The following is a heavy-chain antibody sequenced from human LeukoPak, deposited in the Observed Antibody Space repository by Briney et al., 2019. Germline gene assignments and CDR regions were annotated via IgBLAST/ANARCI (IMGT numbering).Heavy chain of an antibody. Sequence: GGSLRLSCAASGFTVSGNYMSWVRQAPGKGLEWVSVIYSGGSTYYADSVKGRFTISRDNSKNTLYLQMNSLRAGDTAVHYCARAVGGSARYFDYWGQGTLVTVSS. D-gene: IGHD3-16*01. V-gene: IGHV3-66*02. CDR1: GFTVSGNY. CDR2: IYSGGST. CDR3: ARAVGGSARYFDY. J-gene: IGHJ4*02.